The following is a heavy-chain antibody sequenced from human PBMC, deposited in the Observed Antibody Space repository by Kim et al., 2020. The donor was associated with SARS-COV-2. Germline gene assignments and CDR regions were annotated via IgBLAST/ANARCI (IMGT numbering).Heavy chain of an antibody. CDR1: GFTFSNYW. J-gene: IGHJ4*02. Sequence: GGSLRLSCAGSGFTFSNYWMTWVRQAPGKGLEWVANIKGDGSDEDYGDSVTGRFTISRDNAKNSLYLQMNNLRADDTAVYYCARLSGLGRSHYFDCWGQGTLVTVSS. CDR3: ARLSGLGRSHYFDC. CDR2: IKGDGSDE. V-gene: IGHV3-7*03. D-gene: IGHD1-26*01.